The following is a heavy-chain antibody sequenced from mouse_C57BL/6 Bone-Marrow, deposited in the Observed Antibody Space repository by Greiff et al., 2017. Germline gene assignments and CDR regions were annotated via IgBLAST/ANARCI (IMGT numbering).Heavy chain of an antibody. Sequence: VQLQQSGTVLARPGASVKMSCKTSGYTFTSYWMHRVKQRPGQGLEWIGAIYPGNSDTSYNQKFKGKAKLTAVTSASTAYMELSSLTNEDSAVYYCTREGYYYGSSFHWYFDVWGTGTTVTVSS. D-gene: IGHD1-1*01. CDR3: TREGYYYGSSFHWYFDV. CDR1: GYTFTSYW. V-gene: IGHV1-5*01. CDR2: IYPGNSDT. J-gene: IGHJ1*03.